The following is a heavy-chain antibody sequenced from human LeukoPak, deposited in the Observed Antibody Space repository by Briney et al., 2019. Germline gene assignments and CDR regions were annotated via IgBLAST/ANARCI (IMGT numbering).Heavy chain of an antibody. J-gene: IGHJ4*02. CDR3: AKIGSSHDFDY. CDR1: GYTFTVYF. D-gene: IGHD1-26*01. Sequence: GASVKVSCKASGYTFTVYFIHWVRQAPGQGLEWMGRINPNSGATDYAQKFQGRVTMTRDASISTAYMELSSLKSVDTAVYYCAKIGSSHDFDYWGQGTLITVSS. V-gene: IGHV1-2*06. CDR2: INPNSGAT.